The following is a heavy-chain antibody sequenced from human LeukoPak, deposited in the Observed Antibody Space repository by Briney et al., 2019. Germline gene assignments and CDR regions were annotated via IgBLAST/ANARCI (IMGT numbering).Heavy chain of an antibody. CDR2: INPNSGGT. V-gene: IGHV1-2*02. D-gene: IGHD2-15*01. Sequence: ASVKVSCKASGYTFTGYYMHWVRQAPGQGLEWMGWINPNSGGTNYAQKLQGRVTMTTDTSTSTAYMELRSLRSDDTAVYYCARGYCSGGSCYSAFDIWGQGTMVTVSS. J-gene: IGHJ3*02. CDR3: ARGYCSGGSCYSAFDI. CDR1: GYTFTGYY.